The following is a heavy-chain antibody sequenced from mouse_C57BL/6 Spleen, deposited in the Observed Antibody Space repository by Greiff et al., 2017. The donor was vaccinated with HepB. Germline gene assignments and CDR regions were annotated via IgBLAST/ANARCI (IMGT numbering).Heavy chain of an antibody. CDR2: IHPNSGST. CDR1: GYTFTSYW. D-gene: IGHD2-4*01. J-gene: IGHJ3*01. CDR3: VIYYDYDNAY. Sequence: QVQLQQPGAELVKPGASVKLSCKASGYTFTSYWMHWVKQRPGQGLEWIGMIHPNSGSTNYNGKFKGKATLTADKSSSTAYMHLSSLTSEDSAVYFCVIYYDYDNAYWGQGTLVTVSA. V-gene: IGHV1-64*01.